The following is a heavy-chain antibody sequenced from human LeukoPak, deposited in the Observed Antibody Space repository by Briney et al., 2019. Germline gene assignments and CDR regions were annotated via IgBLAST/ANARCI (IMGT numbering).Heavy chain of an antibody. CDR1: GGSFSGYY. V-gene: IGHV4-34*01. CDR2: ICHSGRP. CDR3: ARGSYCSSTSCSPYYFDY. J-gene: IGHJ4*02. D-gene: IGHD2-2*01. Sequence: SETLSLTCAVYGGSFSGYYWSWIRQPPGKGLEWIGEICHSGRPNYNPSLKSRVTISVDTSKNQFSLKLSSVTAADTAVYYCARGSYCSSTSCSPYYFDYWGQGTLVTVPS.